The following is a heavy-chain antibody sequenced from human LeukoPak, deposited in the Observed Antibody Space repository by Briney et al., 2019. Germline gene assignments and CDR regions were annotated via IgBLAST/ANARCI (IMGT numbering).Heavy chain of an antibody. CDR2: ISWNSGSI. Sequence: GGSLRLSCAASGFTFDDYAMHWVRQAPGKGLEWVSGISWNSGSIGYADSVKGRFTISRDNAKNSLYLQMNSLRAEDTALYYCAKGIAAASTVLDYWGQGTLVTVSS. D-gene: IGHD6-13*01. V-gene: IGHV3-9*01. CDR1: GFTFDDYA. CDR3: AKGIAAASTVLDY. J-gene: IGHJ4*02.